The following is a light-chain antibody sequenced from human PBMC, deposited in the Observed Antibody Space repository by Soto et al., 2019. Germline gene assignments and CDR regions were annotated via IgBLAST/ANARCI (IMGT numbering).Light chain of an antibody. Sequence: DIQMTQSPSSLSASVGDRVTITCRASQGIRDALGWYQQKPGKAPKRLIYAASSLQSGVPSRFSVSGSGTEFTLTISSLQPKDFAPYYCLQHNSYPQTFGQGTKVEI. CDR3: LQHNSYPQT. V-gene: IGKV1-17*01. CDR1: QGIRDA. CDR2: AAS. J-gene: IGKJ1*01.